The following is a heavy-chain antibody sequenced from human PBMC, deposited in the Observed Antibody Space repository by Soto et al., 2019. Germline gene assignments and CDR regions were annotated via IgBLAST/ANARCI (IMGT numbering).Heavy chain of an antibody. CDR3: ARGLGITGTAGVYFDY. V-gene: IGHV4-34*01. CDR1: GGSFSGYY. Sequence: PSETLSLTCAVYGGSFSGYYWSWIRQPPGKGLEWIGEINHSGSTNYNPSLKSRVTISVDTSKNQFSLKLSSVTAADTAVYYCARGLGITGTAGVYFDYWCQGTLVTVSS. CDR2: INHSGST. J-gene: IGHJ4*02. D-gene: IGHD1-20*01.